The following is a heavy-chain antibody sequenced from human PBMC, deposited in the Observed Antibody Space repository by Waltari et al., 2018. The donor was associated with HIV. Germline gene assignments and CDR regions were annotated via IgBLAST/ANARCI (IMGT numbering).Heavy chain of an antibody. CDR1: GFRFSDYW. CDR2: IKQDGSAK. CDR3: ARTWSGHWDF. Sequence: VESGGALVQPGGSLRLSCATSGFRFSDYWMSWVRQTTEGGLEWVGNIKQDGSAKYVVDSVKGRFTISRDNANSSLSLQMNSLRVEDTAVYYCARTWSGHWDFWGQGTLVTVSS. D-gene: IGHD3-3*01. V-gene: IGHV3-7*01. J-gene: IGHJ4*02.